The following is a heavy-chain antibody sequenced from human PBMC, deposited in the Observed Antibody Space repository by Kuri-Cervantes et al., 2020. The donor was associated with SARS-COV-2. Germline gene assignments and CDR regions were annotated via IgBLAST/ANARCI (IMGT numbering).Heavy chain of an antibody. Sequence: SETLSLTCTVSGGSISSHYWSWIRQPPGKGLEWIGEINHSGSTNYNPSLKSRVTISVDTSKNQFSLKLSSVTAADTAVYYCARGAGHYDAFDIWGQGTMVTVSS. CDR1: GGSISSHY. CDR2: INHSGST. J-gene: IGHJ3*02. V-gene: IGHV4-34*01. CDR3: ARGAGHYDAFDI. D-gene: IGHD6-25*01.